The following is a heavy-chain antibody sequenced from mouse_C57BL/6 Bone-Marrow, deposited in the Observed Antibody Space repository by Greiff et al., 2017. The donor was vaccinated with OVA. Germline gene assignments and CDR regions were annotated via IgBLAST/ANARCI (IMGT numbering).Heavy chain of an antibody. CDR2: IWAGGST. Sequence: VKLQESGPGLVAPSQSLSITCTVSGFSLTSYGVHWVRQPPGKGLEWLGVIWAGGSTNYNSALMSRLSISKDNSKSQVFLKMNSLQTDDTAMYYCARGTRDYAMDYWGQGTSVTVSS. V-gene: IGHV2-9*02. J-gene: IGHJ4*01. CDR1: GFSLTSYG. CDR3: ARGTRDYAMDY.